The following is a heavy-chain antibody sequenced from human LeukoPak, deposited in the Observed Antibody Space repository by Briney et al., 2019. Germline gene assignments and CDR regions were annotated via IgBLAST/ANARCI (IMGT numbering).Heavy chain of an antibody. CDR1: GGSISSYY. D-gene: IGHD3-22*01. Sequence: SETLSLTCTVSGGSISSYYWSWIRQPPGKGLEWIGYIYNSGSTNHNPSLKSRVTISVETSKNQFSLKLSSVTAADTAVYYCARRPYYYDSSGYYYGWFDPWGQGNLVSVSS. CDR3: ARRPYYYDSSGYYYGWFDP. J-gene: IGHJ5*02. V-gene: IGHV4-59*01. CDR2: IYNSGST.